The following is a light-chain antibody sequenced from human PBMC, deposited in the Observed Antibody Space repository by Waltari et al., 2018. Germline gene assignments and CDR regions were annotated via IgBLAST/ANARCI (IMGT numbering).Light chain of an antibody. Sequence: QSVLTQPPSASGTPGQGVTISCSGGASNIGNNVVNWYQQVPGKAPKLLIYRSDGRPGGVPDRFSGSKSGTSASLAISGLQSEDEADYYCAAWDDSLNGRWVFGGGTKVTVL. V-gene: IGLV1-44*01. CDR1: ASNIGNNV. J-gene: IGLJ3*02. CDR2: RSD. CDR3: AAWDDSLNGRWV.